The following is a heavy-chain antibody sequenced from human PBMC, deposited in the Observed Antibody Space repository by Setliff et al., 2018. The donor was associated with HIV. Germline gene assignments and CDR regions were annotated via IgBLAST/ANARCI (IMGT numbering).Heavy chain of an antibody. Sequence: PSETLSLTCTVSGGSISTYYWSWIRQPPGKGLEWIGYIYYSGTTNYNASLKSRVTMSVDTSKKQFSLKLRSVTAADTAVYYCAKEGGYCSGDTCFGFDYWGQGTLVTVS. CDR2: IYYSGTT. V-gene: IGHV4-59*12. CDR1: GGSISTYY. J-gene: IGHJ4*02. D-gene: IGHD2-15*01. CDR3: AKEGGYCSGDTCFGFDY.